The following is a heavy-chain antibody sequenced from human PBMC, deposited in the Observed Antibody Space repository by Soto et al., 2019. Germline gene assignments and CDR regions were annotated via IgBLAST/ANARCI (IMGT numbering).Heavy chain of an antibody. D-gene: IGHD6-6*01. Sequence: PSETLSLTCTVSGGSISSYYWSWIRQPPGKGLEWIGYIYYSGSTNYNPSLKSRVTISVDTSKNQFSLKLSSVTAADTAVYYCESYSSSRGADYWGQGTLVTVPS. J-gene: IGHJ4*02. V-gene: IGHV4-59*01. CDR1: GGSISSYY. CDR3: ESYSSSRGADY. CDR2: IYYSGST.